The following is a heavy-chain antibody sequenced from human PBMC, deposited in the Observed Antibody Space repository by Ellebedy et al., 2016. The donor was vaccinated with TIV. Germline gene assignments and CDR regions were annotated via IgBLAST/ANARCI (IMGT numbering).Heavy chain of an antibody. J-gene: IGHJ6*02. CDR3: AISGYCSSTSCYQDGMDV. D-gene: IGHD2-2*01. Sequence: GGSLRLXCKGSGYSFTSYWIGWVRQKPGEGLEWMGVIYPGDSDTRYSPSFQGQVTISADKSISTAYLQWSSLKASDTAMYYCAISGYCSSTSCYQDGMDVWGQGTTVTVSS. CDR1: GYSFTSYW. V-gene: IGHV5-51*01. CDR2: IYPGDSDT.